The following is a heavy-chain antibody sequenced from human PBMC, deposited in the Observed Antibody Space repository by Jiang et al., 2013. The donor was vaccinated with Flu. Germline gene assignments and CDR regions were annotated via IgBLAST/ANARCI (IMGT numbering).Heavy chain of an antibody. CDR1: GYNFVNYW. CDR3: ARLVSVGGDGSGAWGF. D-gene: IGHD3-10*01. Sequence: GAEVKKPGESLNISCKGSGYNFVNYWIAWVRQRPGKGLEWMGIIYPGESASRYSPSFEGQVTISADKSIRTAYLQWSSLKASDSAIYYCARLVSVGGDGSGAWGFWGQGTLVTVSS. J-gene: IGHJ4*02. V-gene: IGHV5-51*01. CDR2: IYPGESAS.